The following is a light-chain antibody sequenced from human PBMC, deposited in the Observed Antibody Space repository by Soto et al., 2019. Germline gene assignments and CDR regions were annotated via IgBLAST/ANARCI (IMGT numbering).Light chain of an antibody. CDR2: DAS. J-gene: IGKJ1*01. V-gene: IGKV1-5*01. CDR1: QSISSW. CDR3: QQYNSYPCT. Sequence: DIQMTQSPSTLSASVGDRVTITCRASQSISSWLAWYQQKPGKAPKLMIYDASSLQSGVPATFSGSGSGTEFTLTISSLQPDDFATYYGQQYNSYPCTFGQGTKVEIK.